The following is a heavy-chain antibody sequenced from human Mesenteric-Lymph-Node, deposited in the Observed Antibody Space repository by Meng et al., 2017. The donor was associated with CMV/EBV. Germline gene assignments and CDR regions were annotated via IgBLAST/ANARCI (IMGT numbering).Heavy chain of an antibody. V-gene: IGHV3-21*01. D-gene: IGHD1-1*01. CDR3: ARDRLEGDYSGPGY. Sequence: GESLKISCAASGFTFSSYSMNRLRQAPGKGLEWVSSISSSSSSIYYPDSVKGRFTISRDNAKNSLYLQMNSLRAEDTAVYYCARDRLEGDYSGPGYWGQGTLVTVSS. CDR2: ISSSSSSI. J-gene: IGHJ4*02. CDR1: GFTFSSYS.